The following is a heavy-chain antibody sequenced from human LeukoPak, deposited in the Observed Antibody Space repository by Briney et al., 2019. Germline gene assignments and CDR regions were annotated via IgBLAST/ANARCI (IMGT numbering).Heavy chain of an antibody. D-gene: IGHD6-19*01. V-gene: IGHV1-8*01. Sequence: ASAKVSCKASGYTFTSCDINWVRQATGQGLEWMGWMNPNSGNTGYGQSFQGRLTMTRDISIGTAYMELSNLTSEDTAIYYCTRGSSGRRDNWGQGTLVTVSA. J-gene: IGHJ4*02. CDR1: GYTFTSCD. CDR3: TRGSSGRRDN. CDR2: MNPNSGNT.